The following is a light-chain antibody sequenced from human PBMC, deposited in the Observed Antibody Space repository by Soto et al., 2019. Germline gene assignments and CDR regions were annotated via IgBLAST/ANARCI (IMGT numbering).Light chain of an antibody. J-gene: IGLJ1*01. Sequence: QSVLTQPASVSGSPGQSITISCTGASSDVGRYNLVSWYQQHPGNAPKLLSYEVNKRPSGVSNRFSGSKSGNTASLTISGLQAADEAVYYCCSYAGIYVFGSGTKLTVL. V-gene: IGLV2-23*02. CDR3: CSYAGIYV. CDR2: EVN. CDR1: SSDVGRYNL.